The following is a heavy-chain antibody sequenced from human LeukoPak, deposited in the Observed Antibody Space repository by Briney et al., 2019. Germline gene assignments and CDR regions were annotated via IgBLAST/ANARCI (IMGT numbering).Heavy chain of an antibody. CDR3: AKDLSGAHDY. J-gene: IGHJ4*02. D-gene: IGHD2-15*01. V-gene: IGHV3-74*01. CDR1: GFTFSRYW. Sequence: GGSLRLSCAASGFTFSRYWMHWVRQAPGKGLVWVSRLNTDGSWTNYADSVKGRFTISRDNAKSTLYLQMNSLRVEDTAVYYCAKDLSGAHDYWGQGTVVTVSS. CDR2: LNTDGSWT.